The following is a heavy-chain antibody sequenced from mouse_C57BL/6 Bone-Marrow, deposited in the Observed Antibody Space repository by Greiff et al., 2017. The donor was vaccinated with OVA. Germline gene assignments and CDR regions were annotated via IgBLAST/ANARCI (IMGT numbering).Heavy chain of an antibody. Sequence: EVQLVESGGGLVKPGGSLKLSCAASGFTFSDYGMHWVRQAPEKGLEWVAYISSGSSTIYYADTVKGRFTISRDNAKNTLFLQMTSLRSEDTAMYYCARPRIYDNYGYFDVWGTGTTVTVSS. CDR2: ISSGSSTI. CDR3: ARPRIYDNYGYFDV. V-gene: IGHV5-17*01. J-gene: IGHJ1*03. CDR1: GFTFSDYG. D-gene: IGHD2-3*01.